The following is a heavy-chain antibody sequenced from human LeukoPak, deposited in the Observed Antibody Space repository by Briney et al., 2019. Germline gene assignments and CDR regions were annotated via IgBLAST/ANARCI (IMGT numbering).Heavy chain of an antibody. Sequence: SETLSLTCTVSGVSMNNYYWSWIRQAPGKGLEWIGYISDSGSTNYNPSLRSRVTISVDTSKNQFSLKLSSVTAADTALYYCARYDYGDCWFDPWGQGTLVTVSS. CDR3: ARYDYGDCWFDP. J-gene: IGHJ5*02. D-gene: IGHD4-17*01. CDR1: GVSMNNYY. V-gene: IGHV4-59*01. CDR2: ISDSGST.